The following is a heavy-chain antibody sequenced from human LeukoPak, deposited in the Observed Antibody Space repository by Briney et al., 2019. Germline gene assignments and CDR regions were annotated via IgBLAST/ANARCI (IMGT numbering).Heavy chain of an antibody. J-gene: IGHJ4*02. V-gene: IGHV3-21*01. CDR2: ISSSSSYI. CDR3: ARCTTGRTFGSLREIKRSREIDY. D-gene: IGHD1-1*01. CDR1: GFTFSSYS. Sequence: PGGSLRLPCAASGFTFSSYSMNWVRQAPGKGLEWVSSISSSSSYIYYADSVKGRFTISRDNAKNSLYLQMNSLRVEDTAVYYCARCTTGRTFGSLREIKRSREIDYWGQGTLVTVSS.